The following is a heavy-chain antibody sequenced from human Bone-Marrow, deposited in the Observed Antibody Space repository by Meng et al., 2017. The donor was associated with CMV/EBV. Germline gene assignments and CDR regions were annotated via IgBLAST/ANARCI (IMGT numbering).Heavy chain of an antibody. CDR3: ARDCSSTSCYLDFDY. J-gene: IGHJ4*02. V-gene: IGHV3-74*01. Sequence: GESLKISCAASGFTFSSYWMHWVRQAPGKGLVWVPRINSDGSSTSYADSVKGRFTISRDNAKNTLYLQMNSLRAEDTAVYYCARDCSSTSCYLDFDYWGQGTLVTVSS. CDR1: GFTFSSYW. D-gene: IGHD2-2*01. CDR2: INSDGSST.